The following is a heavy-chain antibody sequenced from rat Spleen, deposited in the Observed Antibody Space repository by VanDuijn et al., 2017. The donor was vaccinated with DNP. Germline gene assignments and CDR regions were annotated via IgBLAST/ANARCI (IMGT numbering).Heavy chain of an antibody. CDR1: GFTFSDYY. CDR2: ISYDGSST. CDR3: ARLGWCFDY. V-gene: IGHV5-29*01. J-gene: IGHJ2*01. Sequence: EVQLVESDGGLVQPGRSLKLSCAASGFTFSDYYMAWVRQAPTKGLEWVATISYDGSSTYYRDSVKGRFTISRDNAKSTLYLQMDSLRSEDTATYYCARLGWCFDYWGQGVMVTVSS. D-gene: IGHD1-12*02.